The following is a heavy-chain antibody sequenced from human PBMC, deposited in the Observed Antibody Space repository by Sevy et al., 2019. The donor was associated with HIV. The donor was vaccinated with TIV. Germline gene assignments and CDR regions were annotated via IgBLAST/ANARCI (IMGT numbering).Heavy chain of an antibody. Sequence: GGSLRLSCVASGFTLSSYWMSWVRQVPGQGLEWVADIKQDGSDKNYLDSVKGRFTISRDNAKKSLYLQMNNLRVEDTALYYCVRVRAFLLFGELPRYRFDSWGQGTLVTVSS. V-gene: IGHV3-7*04. CDR1: GFTLSSYW. CDR2: IKQDGSDK. J-gene: IGHJ4*02. CDR3: VRVRAFLLFGELPRYRFDS. D-gene: IGHD3-10*01.